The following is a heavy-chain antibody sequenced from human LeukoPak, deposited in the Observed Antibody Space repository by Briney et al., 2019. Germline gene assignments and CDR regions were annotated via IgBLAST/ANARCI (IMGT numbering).Heavy chain of an antibody. V-gene: IGHV4-4*07. Sequence: SETLSLTCTVSGGSISSYYWSWIRQPAGKGLEWIGRIYTSGSTNYNPSLKSRVTISVDTSKNQFSLKLSSVPAADTAVYYCARPAVEMATIGAFDIWGQGTMVTVSS. J-gene: IGHJ3*02. CDR3: ARPAVEMATIGAFDI. CDR1: GGSISSYY. D-gene: IGHD5-24*01. CDR2: IYTSGST.